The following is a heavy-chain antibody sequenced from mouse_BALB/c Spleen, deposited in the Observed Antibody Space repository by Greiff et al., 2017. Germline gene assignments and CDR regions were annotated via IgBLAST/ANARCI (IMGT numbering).Heavy chain of an antibody. Sequence: QVQLQQPGAELVKPGASVKMSCKASGYTFTSYNMHWVKQTPGQGLEWIGAIYPGNGDTSYNQKFKGKATLTADKSSSTAYMQLSSLTSEDSAVYYCASHYGSSYGWFAYWGQGTLVTVSA. CDR2: IYPGNGDT. D-gene: IGHD1-1*01. CDR3: ASHYGSSYGWFAY. J-gene: IGHJ3*01. V-gene: IGHV1-12*01. CDR1: GYTFTSYN.